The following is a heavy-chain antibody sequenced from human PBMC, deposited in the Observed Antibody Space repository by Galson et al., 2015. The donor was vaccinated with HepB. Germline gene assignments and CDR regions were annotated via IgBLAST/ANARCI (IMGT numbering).Heavy chain of an antibody. J-gene: IGHJ4*02. D-gene: IGHD4-23*01. CDR2: VSFRGST. V-gene: IGHV4-59*01. CDR3: ARSRIGYGGNMGLFDF. Sequence: SETLSLTCTVSGGAISNSYWAWIRQPPGKGLQWIGHVSFRGSTTYNPSLKSRVTISLDTSKSHVSLKVTSVTAADTAVYFCARSRIGYGGNMGLFDFWGQGARVTVAS. CDR1: GGAISNSY.